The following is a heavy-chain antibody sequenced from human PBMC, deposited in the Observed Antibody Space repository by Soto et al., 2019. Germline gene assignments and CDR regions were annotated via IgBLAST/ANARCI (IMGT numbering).Heavy chain of an antibody. Sequence: QPGGSLRLSCSASGFTFSNSAMHWVRQTPGRGLQYLAFINSNGRNKFYGDSVKGRFTVSRDNAKNTLYLQMSSLRVDDTARYFSVRASEPHPYGSGSYPPYWGPGTQVTVSS. CDR1: GFTFSNSA. V-gene: IGHV3-64D*06. CDR3: VRASEPHPYGSGSYPPY. J-gene: IGHJ4*01. CDR2: INSNGRNK. D-gene: IGHD3-10*01.